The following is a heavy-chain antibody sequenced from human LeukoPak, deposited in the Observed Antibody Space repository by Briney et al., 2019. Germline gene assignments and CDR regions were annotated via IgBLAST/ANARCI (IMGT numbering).Heavy chain of an antibody. V-gene: IGHV3-33*01. CDR3: ARYCSGGSCYDAFDI. CDR1: GFTFSSYG. Sequence: QAGGSLRLSCAASGFTFSSYGMHWVRQAPGKGLEWVAVIWYDGSNKYYVDSVKGRFTISRDNSKNTLYLQMNSLRAEDTAVYYCARYCSGGSCYDAFDIWGQGTMATVSS. CDR2: IWYDGSNK. D-gene: IGHD2-15*01. J-gene: IGHJ3*02.